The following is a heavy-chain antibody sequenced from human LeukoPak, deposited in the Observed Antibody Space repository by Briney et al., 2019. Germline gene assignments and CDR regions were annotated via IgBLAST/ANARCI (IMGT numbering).Heavy chain of an antibody. J-gene: IGHJ6*03. CDR2: MWDDGTNE. D-gene: IGHD3-16*02. CDR1: GFNFAIYG. Sequence: GGSLRLSCTASGFNFAIYGMHWVRQAPGKGLEWVAVMWDDGTNEYYVESVKGRFTISRDNSKNTLYLEMNSLRAEDTAVFYCAKDGVILAPGIYWYMDVWGRGTTVTVSS. V-gene: IGHV3-30*02. CDR3: AKDGVILAPGIYWYMDV.